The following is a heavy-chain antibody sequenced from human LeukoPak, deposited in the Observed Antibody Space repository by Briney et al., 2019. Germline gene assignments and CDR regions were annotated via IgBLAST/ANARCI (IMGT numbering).Heavy chain of an antibody. CDR3: ARDLRYFDWPYLEQGAFDI. Sequence: GGSLRLSCAASGFTFSSYWMSWVRQAPGKGLEWVANIKQDGSEKYHVDSVKGRFTISRDNAKNSLYLQMNSLRAEDTAVYYCARDLRYFDWPYLEQGAFDIWGQGTMVTVSS. V-gene: IGHV3-7*03. J-gene: IGHJ3*02. D-gene: IGHD3-9*01. CDR2: IKQDGSEK. CDR1: GFTFSSYW.